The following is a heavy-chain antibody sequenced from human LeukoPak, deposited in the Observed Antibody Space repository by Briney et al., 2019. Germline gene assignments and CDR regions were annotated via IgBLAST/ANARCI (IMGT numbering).Heavy chain of an antibody. CDR2: INPNSGGT. D-gene: IGHD6-13*01. CDR1: GYTFTGYY. V-gene: IGHV1-2*02. Sequence: ASVKVSCKASGYTFTGYYMHWVRQAPGQGLEWMGWINPNSGGTNYAQKFQGRVTMTRDTSISTAYMELSRLRADDTAVYYCARNLGRSSWYIWFDFWGQGTLVTVSS. CDR3: ARNLGRSSWYIWFDF. J-gene: IGHJ5*01.